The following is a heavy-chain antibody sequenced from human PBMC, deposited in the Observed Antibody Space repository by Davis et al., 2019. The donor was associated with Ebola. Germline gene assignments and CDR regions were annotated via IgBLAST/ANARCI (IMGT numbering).Heavy chain of an antibody. J-gene: IGHJ6*02. D-gene: IGHD3/OR15-3a*01. CDR3: ARDGFGLQRYYYGMDV. CDR2: INHSGST. V-gene: IGHV4-34*01. CDR1: GGSFSGYN. Sequence: SETLSLTCAVYGGSFSGYNWYWIRQPPGKGLEWIGEINHSGSTNYNPSLKSRVTISVDKSKNQFSLKLSSVTAADTAVYYCARDGFGLQRYYYGMDVWGQGTTVTVSS.